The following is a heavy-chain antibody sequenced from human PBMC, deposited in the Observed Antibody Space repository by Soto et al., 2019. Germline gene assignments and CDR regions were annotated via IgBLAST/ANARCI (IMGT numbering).Heavy chain of an antibody. V-gene: IGHV4-31*03. Sequence: QVQLQESGPGLVKPSQTLSLTCTVSGGSISSGGYYWGWIRQHPGKGLEWIGDIYYSGSTHYNPSFKSRDTISADTSKNHFPLELSSVTAADTAVYYCARALTTVTLFDPWGQGTLVTVSS. J-gene: IGHJ5*02. CDR2: IYYSGST. CDR3: ARALTTVTLFDP. CDR1: GGSISSGGYY. D-gene: IGHD4-17*01.